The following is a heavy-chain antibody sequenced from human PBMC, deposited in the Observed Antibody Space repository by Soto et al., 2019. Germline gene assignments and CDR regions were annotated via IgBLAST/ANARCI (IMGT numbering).Heavy chain of an antibody. CDR2: IWYDGSNK. D-gene: IGHD5-18*01. V-gene: IGHV3-33*01. CDR1: GFTFSSYG. J-gene: IGHJ5*02. CDR3: AREYDIQLWHNWFDP. Sequence: PGGSLRLSCAASGFTFSSYGMHWVRQAPGKGLEWVAVIWYDGSNKYYADSVKGRFTISRDNSKNTLYLQMNSLRAEDTAVYYCAREYDIQLWHNWFDPWGQGTLVTVSS.